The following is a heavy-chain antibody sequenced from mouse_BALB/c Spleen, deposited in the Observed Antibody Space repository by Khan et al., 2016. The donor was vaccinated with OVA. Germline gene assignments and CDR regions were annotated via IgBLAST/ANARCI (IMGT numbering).Heavy chain of an antibody. CDR2: INPSIGYK. CDR1: GYTFTSYT. Sequence: QVQLQQSGAELARPGPSVKMSCKASGYTFTSYTMHWVQQRPGQGLEWIGYINPSIGYKNNIRKSKDKATLTADKTSSTAYMQLSSLTSDDSAVYYCARTHERWGQGTTLTVSS. V-gene: IGHV1-4*01. CDR3: ARTHER. J-gene: IGHJ2*01.